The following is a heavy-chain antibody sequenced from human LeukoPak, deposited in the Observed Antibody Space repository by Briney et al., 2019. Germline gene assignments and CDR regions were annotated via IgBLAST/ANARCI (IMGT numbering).Heavy chain of an antibody. J-gene: IGHJ4*02. CDR2: IRYDGSNK. V-gene: IGHV3-30*02. D-gene: IGHD1-26*01. CDR3: ANCEHEEWELLSFDY. CDR1: GFTFSSYG. Sequence: GGSLRLSCAASGFTFSSYGMHWVRQAPGKGLEWVAFIRYDGSNKYYAESVKGRFPISRDNSKNTLYLQMNSLRAEDTAVYYCANCEHEEWELLSFDYWGQGTLVTVSS.